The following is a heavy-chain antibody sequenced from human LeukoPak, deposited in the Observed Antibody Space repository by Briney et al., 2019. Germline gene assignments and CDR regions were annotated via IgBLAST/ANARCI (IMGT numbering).Heavy chain of an antibody. Sequence: SQTLSLTCTVSGGSISSGDYYWSWIRQPPGKGLEWIGYIYYSGSTYYNPSLKSRVTISVDTSKNQFSLKLSSVTAADTAVYYCARDKATMDPDYYGMDGWGQGTTVTVSS. CDR2: IYYSGST. CDR1: GGSISSGDYY. D-gene: IGHD5-24*01. V-gene: IGHV4-30-4*01. CDR3: ARDKATMDPDYYGMDG. J-gene: IGHJ6*02.